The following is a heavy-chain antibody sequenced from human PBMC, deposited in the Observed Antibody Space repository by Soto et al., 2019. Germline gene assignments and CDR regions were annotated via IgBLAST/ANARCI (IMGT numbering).Heavy chain of an antibody. CDR3: ASSVDIVVVPAASSYYYYGMDV. CDR1: GGTFSSYA. D-gene: IGHD2-2*03. V-gene: IGHV1-69*01. Sequence: QVQLVQSGAEVKKPGSSVKVSCKASGGTFSSYAISWVRQAPGQGLEWMGGIIPIFGTANYAQKFQGRVTITADESTSTAYMERSSLRAEDTAVYYGASSVDIVVVPAASSYYYYGMDVWGQGTTVTVSS. CDR2: IIPIFGTA. J-gene: IGHJ6*02.